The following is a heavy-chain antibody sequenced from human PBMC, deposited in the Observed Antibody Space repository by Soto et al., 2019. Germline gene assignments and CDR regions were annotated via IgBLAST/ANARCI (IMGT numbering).Heavy chain of an antibody. V-gene: IGHV4-30-2*01. CDR3: ASWEWFHPGSVY. D-gene: IGHD3-3*01. J-gene: IGHJ4*02. CDR1: GGSVSRGGYS. Sequence: QLQLQESGSGLVEPAQTLSLTCAVSGGSVSRGGYSWSWIRQLPGKGLEWIGYIYHSGSTYYNPSLKSRVTISVDRSKNQFSLKLTSMTAADTAVYYCASWEWFHPGSVYWGQGTLVIVSS. CDR2: IYHSGST.